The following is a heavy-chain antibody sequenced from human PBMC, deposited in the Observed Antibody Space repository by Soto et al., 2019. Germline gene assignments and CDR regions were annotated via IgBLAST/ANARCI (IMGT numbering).Heavy chain of an antibody. CDR3: TTDSKTGGSYQPGY. Sequence: GSLRLSCAVSGFTFNDAWMSWVRQAPGKGPEWVGRIKSKTDGGTTDYAAPVKGRFTISRDDSKNTLYLQMNSLKTEDTAVYYCTTDSKTGGSYQPGYWGQGALVTVSS. D-gene: IGHD1-26*01. V-gene: IGHV3-15*01. CDR2: IKSKTDGGTT. J-gene: IGHJ4*02. CDR1: GFTFNDAW.